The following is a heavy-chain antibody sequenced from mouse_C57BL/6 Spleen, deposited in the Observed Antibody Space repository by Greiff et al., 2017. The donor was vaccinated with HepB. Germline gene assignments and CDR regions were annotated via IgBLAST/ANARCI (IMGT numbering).Heavy chain of an antibody. Sequence: EVQLQQSGAELVRPGASVKLSCTASGFNIKDDYMHWVKQRPEQGLEWIGWIDPENGDTEYASKFQGKATITADTSSNTAYLQLSSLTSEDTAAYYCTTRRGMGYFDVWGTGTTVTVAS. V-gene: IGHV14-4*01. J-gene: IGHJ1*03. CDR1: GFNIKDDY. CDR2: IDPENGDT. CDR3: TTRRGMGYFDV.